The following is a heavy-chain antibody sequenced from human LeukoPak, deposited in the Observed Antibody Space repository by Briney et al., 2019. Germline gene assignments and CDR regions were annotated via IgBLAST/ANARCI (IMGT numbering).Heavy chain of an antibody. CDR2: IYYRGTT. CDR3: ARLPRYGGYDHFDY. J-gene: IGHJ4*02. Sequence: PSETLSLTCTVSGDSIDSYYWSWIWQPPGKGLEWIGYIYYRGTTSYNPFLKSRVTISVDTSKNQFSLKLNSVTAADTAVYYCARLPRYGGYDHFDYWGQGILVIVSP. CDR1: GDSIDSYY. D-gene: IGHD5-12*01. V-gene: IGHV4-59*12.